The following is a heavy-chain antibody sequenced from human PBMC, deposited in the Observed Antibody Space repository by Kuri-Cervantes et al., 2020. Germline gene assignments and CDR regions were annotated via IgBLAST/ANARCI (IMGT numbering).Heavy chain of an antibody. CDR3: AKEVAAAAGTEFGY. V-gene: IGHV3-30*18. J-gene: IGHJ4*02. Sequence: GGSLRLSCAASGFTFSSYGMHWVRQAPGKGLEWVAVISYDGSNKYYADSVKGRFTISRDNSKNTLYLQMNSLRAEDTAVYYCAKEVAAAAGTEFGYWGQGTLVTVSS. CDR1: GFTFSSYG. CDR2: ISYDGSNK. D-gene: IGHD6-13*01.